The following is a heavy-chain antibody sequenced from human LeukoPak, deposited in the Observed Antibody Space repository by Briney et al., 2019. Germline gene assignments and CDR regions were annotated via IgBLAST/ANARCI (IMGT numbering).Heavy chain of an antibody. D-gene: IGHD3-10*01. J-gene: IGHJ6*02. Sequence: GGSLRLSCAASGFTFSSYAMSWVRQAPGKGLEWVSAISGSGGSTYYADSVGGRFTISRDNSKNTLYLQMNSLRAEDAAVYYCAKDAQYYYGSGSRKYYYYGMDVWGQGTTVTVSS. CDR1: GFTFSSYA. V-gene: IGHV3-23*01. CDR3: AKDAQYYYGSGSRKYYYYGMDV. CDR2: ISGSGGST.